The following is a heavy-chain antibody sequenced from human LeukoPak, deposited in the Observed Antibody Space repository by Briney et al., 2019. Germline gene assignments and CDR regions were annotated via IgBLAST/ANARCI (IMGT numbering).Heavy chain of an antibody. CDR2: IYTSGDT. J-gene: IGHJ4*02. D-gene: IGHD3-22*01. Sequence: SETLSLTCTVSGGSISTGDYYWSWIRQPAGKELEWIGRIYTSGDTIYNSSLKSRVTISVDTSKNQFSLKLSSVTAADTAVYYCARVNYDSCGYYYVNRAFDYWGQGTLVTVSS. CDR3: ARVNYDSCGYYYVNRAFDY. V-gene: IGHV4-61*02. CDR1: GGSISTGDYY.